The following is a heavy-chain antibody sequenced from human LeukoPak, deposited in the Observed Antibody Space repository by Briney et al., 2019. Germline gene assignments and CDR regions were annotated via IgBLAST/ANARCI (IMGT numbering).Heavy chain of an antibody. J-gene: IGHJ5*02. V-gene: IGHV1-2*02. CDR2: INPNSGGT. CDR1: GGTFSSYA. CDR3: ARDGEDIVVVPAATGYWFDP. D-gene: IGHD2-2*01. Sequence: ASVKVSCKASGGTFSSYAVSWVRQAPGRGFEWMGWINPNSGGTNYAQKFQGRVTMTRDTSISTAYMELSRLRSDDTAVYYCARDGEDIVVVPAATGYWFDPWGQGTLVTVSS.